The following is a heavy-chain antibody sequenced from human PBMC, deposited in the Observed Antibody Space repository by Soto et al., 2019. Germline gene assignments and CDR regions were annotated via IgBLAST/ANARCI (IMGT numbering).Heavy chain of an antibody. J-gene: IGHJ6*02. Sequence: SETLSLTCTVSGGSISSSSYYWGWIRQPPGKGLEWIGSIYYSGSTYYNPSLKSRVTISVDTSKNQFSLKLSSVTAADTAVYYCARDLTLFGVVNYYYYYGMDVWGQGTTVTVSS. CDR1: GGSISSSSYY. CDR2: IYYSGST. CDR3: ARDLTLFGVVNYYYYYGMDV. V-gene: IGHV4-39*02. D-gene: IGHD3-3*01.